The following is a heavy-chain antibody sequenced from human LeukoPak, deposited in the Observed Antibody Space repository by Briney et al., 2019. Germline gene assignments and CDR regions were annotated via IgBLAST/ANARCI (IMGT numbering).Heavy chain of an antibody. Sequence: PGGSLRLSCAASGFTFSSYAMSWVRQAPGKGLVWVSSISSSSSYIYYADSVKGRFTISRDNAKNSLYLQMNSLRAEDTAVYYCARDSYGDHDYWGQGTLVTVSS. V-gene: IGHV3-21*01. J-gene: IGHJ4*02. CDR3: ARDSYGDHDY. D-gene: IGHD4-17*01. CDR1: GFTFSSYA. CDR2: ISSSSSYI.